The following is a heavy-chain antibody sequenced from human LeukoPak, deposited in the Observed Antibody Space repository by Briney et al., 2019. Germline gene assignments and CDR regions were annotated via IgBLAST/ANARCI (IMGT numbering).Heavy chain of an antibody. CDR3: ARNNPLLGSGSYILGAFDI. CDR1: GDSVSSYY. D-gene: IGHD3-10*01. CDR2: IYTSGST. Sequence: SETLSLTCSVSGDSVSSYYWNWIRQPAGKGLEWIGRIYTSGSTNYNPSLKSRVTISVDTSKNQFSLKLSSVTAVDTAVYYCARNNPLLGSGSYILGAFDIWGQGTMVTVSS. J-gene: IGHJ3*02. V-gene: IGHV4-4*07.